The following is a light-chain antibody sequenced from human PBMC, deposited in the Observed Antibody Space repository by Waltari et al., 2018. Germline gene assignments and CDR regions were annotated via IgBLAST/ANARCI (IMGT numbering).Light chain of an antibody. Sequence: QSALTQPASVSGSPGQSITISCTGTSRDVGAYNYVSWYQQHPGKAPKFLIYEVSNRPSGVSNRFSGSKSGNTASLTISGLQAEDEADYYCSSYTTSSIPGVFGTGTKVTVL. CDR3: SSYTTSSIPGV. CDR1: SRDVGAYNY. J-gene: IGLJ1*01. CDR2: EVS. V-gene: IGLV2-14*01.